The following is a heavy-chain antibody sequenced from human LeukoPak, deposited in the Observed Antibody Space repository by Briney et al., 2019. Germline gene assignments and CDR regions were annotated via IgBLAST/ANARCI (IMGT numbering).Heavy chain of an antibody. V-gene: IGHV1-24*01. Sequence: ASVKVSCKVSGYTLTELSMHWVRQAPGKGLEWMGGFDPEDGETIYAQKFQGRVTITADKSTSTAYMELSSLRSEDTAVYYCAREYVAVAGTYAFDIWGQGTMVTVSS. CDR1: GYTLTELS. D-gene: IGHD6-19*01. J-gene: IGHJ3*02. CDR2: FDPEDGET. CDR3: AREYVAVAGTYAFDI.